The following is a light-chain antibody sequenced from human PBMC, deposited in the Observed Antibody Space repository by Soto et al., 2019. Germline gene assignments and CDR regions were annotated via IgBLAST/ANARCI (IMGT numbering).Light chain of an antibody. Sequence: DIQMTQSPSSLSASVGGRVTITCQASQDISNHLNWYQQKPGKAPNLLIYDTSNLETGVPSTFSGGGSGRDFTLTITSLQPEDFATYSCQQYDSLPYTFGQGTKLEIK. CDR2: DTS. CDR3: QQYDSLPYT. V-gene: IGKV1-33*01. J-gene: IGKJ2*01. CDR1: QDISNH.